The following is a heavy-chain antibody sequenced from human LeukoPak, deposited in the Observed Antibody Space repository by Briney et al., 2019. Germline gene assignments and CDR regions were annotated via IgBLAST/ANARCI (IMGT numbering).Heavy chain of an antibody. CDR3: ARDLYYDFWSGYYAHGMDV. D-gene: IGHD3-3*01. J-gene: IGHJ6*02. V-gene: IGHV4-59*12. CDR1: GGSISSYY. CDR2: IYYSGST. Sequence: SETLSLTCTVSGGSISSYYWSWIRQPPGKGLEWIGYIYYSGSTNYNPSPKSRVTISVDTSKNQFSLKLSSVTAADTAVYYCARDLYYDFWSGYYAHGMDVWGQGTTVTVSS.